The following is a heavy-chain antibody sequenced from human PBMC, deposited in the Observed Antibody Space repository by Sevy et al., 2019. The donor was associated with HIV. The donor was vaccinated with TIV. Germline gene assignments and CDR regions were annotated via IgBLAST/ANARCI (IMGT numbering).Heavy chain of an antibody. CDR3: XXXXXXXXFNWFDP. CDR2: IYYSGST. V-gene: IGHV4-39*01. J-gene: IGHJ5*02. Sequence: SETLSLTCTVSGGSISSSSYYWGWIRQPPGKGLEWIGSIYYSGSTYYNPSLKSRVTISVDTSKNQFSLKLSSVTAAXXXXXXXXXXXXXXXFNWFDPWGQGTLVTVSS. CDR1: GGSISSSSYY.